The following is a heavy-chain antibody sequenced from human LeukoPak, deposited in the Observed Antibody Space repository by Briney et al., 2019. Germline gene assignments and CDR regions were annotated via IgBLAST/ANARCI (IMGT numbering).Heavy chain of an antibody. Sequence: PSETLSLTCTVAVGSISSGGYYWSWIRQPPGKGLEWIAYISAAGTTFYNPSLKSRVTISLDRSKNQFSLNLTSITAADTAVYYCAGQNVPTPHDYWGQGTQVTVSS. CDR1: VGSISSGGYY. CDR3: AGQNVPTPHDY. CDR2: ISAAGTT. D-gene: IGHD2-2*01. V-gene: IGHV4-30-2*01. J-gene: IGHJ4*02.